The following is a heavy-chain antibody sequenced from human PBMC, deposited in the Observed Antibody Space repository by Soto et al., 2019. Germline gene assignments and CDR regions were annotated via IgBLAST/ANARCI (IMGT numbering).Heavy chain of an antibody. D-gene: IGHD4-17*01. CDR3: ARLTTAY. CDR2: ISSSSSTI. Sequence: EVQLVESAGGLVQPGGSLRLSCAASEFTFSSYSMNWVRQAPGKGLEWVSYISSSSSTIYYADSVKGRFIFSRDNAKNSLYLQTNSLRAEDTAVYYCARLTTAYWGKGTLVTVSS. V-gene: IGHV3-48*04. J-gene: IGHJ1*01. CDR1: EFTFSSYS.